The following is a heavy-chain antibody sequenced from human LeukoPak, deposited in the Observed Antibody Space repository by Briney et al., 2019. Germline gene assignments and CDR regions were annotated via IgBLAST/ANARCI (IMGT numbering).Heavy chain of an antibody. V-gene: IGHV4-30-4*01. J-gene: IGHJ4*02. CDR2: IYYSGST. Sequence: PSETLSLTCTVSGGSISSGDYYWSWICQPPGKGLEWIGYIYYSGSTYYNPSLKSRVTISVDTSKNQFSLKLSSVTAADTAVYYCARGGGYDIFFDYWGQGTLVTVSS. CDR1: GGSISSGDYY. D-gene: IGHD3-9*01. CDR3: ARGGGYDIFFDY.